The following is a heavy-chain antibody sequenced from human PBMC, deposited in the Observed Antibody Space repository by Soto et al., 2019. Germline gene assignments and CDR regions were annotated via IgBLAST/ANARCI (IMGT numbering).Heavy chain of an antibody. CDR1: GGSISSSNW. D-gene: IGHD2-21*02. J-gene: IGHJ5*02. Sequence: ASETLSLTCAVSGGSISSSNWWSWVRQPPGKGLEWIGDIYHSGSTYYNPSLKSRVTISVDRSKNQFSLKLSSVTAADTAVYYCARVAYCGGDCYRGFDPWGQGTLVTVSS. V-gene: IGHV4-4*02. CDR2: IYHSGST. CDR3: ARVAYCGGDCYRGFDP.